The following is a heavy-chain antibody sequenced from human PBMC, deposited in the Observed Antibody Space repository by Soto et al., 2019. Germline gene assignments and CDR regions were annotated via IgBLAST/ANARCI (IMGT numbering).Heavy chain of an antibody. D-gene: IGHD3-16*01. V-gene: IGHV4-34*01. CDR2: INHSGST. Sequence: QVQLQQWGAGLLKPSETLSLTYAVYGGSFSGYYWSWIRQPPGKGLEWIGEINHSGSTNYNPSLKSRVTISVDTSKNQFSLKLSSVTAADTAVYYCARGSKGVVVYYYYGMDVWGQGTTVTVSS. J-gene: IGHJ6*02. CDR3: ARGSKGVVVYYYYGMDV. CDR1: GGSFSGYY.